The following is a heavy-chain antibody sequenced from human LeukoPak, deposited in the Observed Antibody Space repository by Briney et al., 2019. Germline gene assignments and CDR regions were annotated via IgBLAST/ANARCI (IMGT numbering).Heavy chain of an antibody. CDR3: AREGSGSHDAFDI. J-gene: IGHJ3*02. D-gene: IGHD3-10*01. CDR1: GFTVSSNY. Sequence: GGSLRLSCAASGFTVSSNYMSWVRQAPGKGLEWVSVIYSGGSTYYADSVKGRFTISRDNSKNTLYLQMNSLRAEDTAVYYCAREGSGSHDAFDIWGQGTMVIVSS. V-gene: IGHV3-66*02. CDR2: IYSGGST.